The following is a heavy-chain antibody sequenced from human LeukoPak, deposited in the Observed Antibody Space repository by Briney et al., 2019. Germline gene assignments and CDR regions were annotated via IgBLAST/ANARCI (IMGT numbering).Heavy chain of an antibody. Sequence: PSETLSLTCAVYGGSFSGYYWSWIRQPPGKGLEWIGEINHGGSTNYNPSLKSRVTISVDTSKNQFSPKLSSVTAADTAVYYCARGLGYCSGGSCYTIIHYYYYGMDVWGQGTTVTVSS. D-gene: IGHD2-15*01. CDR3: ARGLGYCSGGSCYTIIHYYYYGMDV. CDR2: INHGGST. J-gene: IGHJ6*02. V-gene: IGHV4-34*01. CDR1: GGSFSGYY.